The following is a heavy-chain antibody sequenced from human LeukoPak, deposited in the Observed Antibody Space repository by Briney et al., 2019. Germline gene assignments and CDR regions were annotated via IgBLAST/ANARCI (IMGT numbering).Heavy chain of an antibody. CDR3: ARDSSGWGFDP. J-gene: IGHJ5*02. D-gene: IGHD6-19*01. CDR1: GGTFSSYA. V-gene: IGHV1-8*02. CDR2: MNPNSGNT. Sequence: GSSVKVSCKASGGTFSSYAINWVRQATGQGLEWMGWMNPNSGNTGYAQKFQGRVTMTRNTSISTAYMELSSLRSEDTAVYYCARDSSGWGFDPWGQGTLVTVSS.